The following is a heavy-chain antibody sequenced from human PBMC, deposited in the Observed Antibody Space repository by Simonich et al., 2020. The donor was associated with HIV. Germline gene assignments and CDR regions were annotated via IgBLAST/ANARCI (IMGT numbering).Heavy chain of an antibody. CDR1: GGSFSGYD. Sequence: QVQLQQWGAGLLKPSETLSLTCAVYGGSFSGYDWSWIRQPPGKGLEWIGEINHSGSTNSNTSLKSRVTISVDTSKNQFSLKLSSVTAADTAVYYCARGFYQRLYYFDYWGQGTLVTVSS. CDR2: INHSGST. J-gene: IGHJ4*02. CDR3: ARGFYQRLYYFDY. V-gene: IGHV4-34*01. D-gene: IGHD2-2*01.